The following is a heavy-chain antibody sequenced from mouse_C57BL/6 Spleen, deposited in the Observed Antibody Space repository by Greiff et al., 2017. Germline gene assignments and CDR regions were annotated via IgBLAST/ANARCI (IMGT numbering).Heavy chain of an antibody. Sequence: EVNVVESGGGLVKPGGSLKLSCAASGFTFSDYGMHWVRQAPEKGLEWVAYISSGSSTIYYADTVKGRVTISRDNAKNTLFLQMTRLRSEDTAMYCCARDGYGSSYYWGQGTTLTVSS. CDR3: ARDGYGSSYY. V-gene: IGHV5-17*01. D-gene: IGHD1-1*01. J-gene: IGHJ2*01. CDR1: GFTFSDYG. CDR2: ISSGSSTI.